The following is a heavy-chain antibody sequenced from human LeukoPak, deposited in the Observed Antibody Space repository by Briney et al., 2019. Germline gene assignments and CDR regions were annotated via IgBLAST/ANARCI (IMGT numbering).Heavy chain of an antibody. CDR3: ARDRGPRTGFMVREAYDY. Sequence: GGSLRLSCAASGFTFSDYWIHWVRQAPGKGLVWASRINTDGSITNYADSVKGRFSISRDNAKNTLYLQMSNLGAEDTAVYYCARDRGPRTGFMVREAYDYWGQGTLVTVSS. D-gene: IGHD3-10*01. V-gene: IGHV3-74*01. CDR2: INTDGSIT. J-gene: IGHJ4*02. CDR1: GFTFSDYW.